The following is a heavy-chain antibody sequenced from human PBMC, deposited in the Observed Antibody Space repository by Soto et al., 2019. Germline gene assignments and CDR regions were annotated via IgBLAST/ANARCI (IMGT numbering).Heavy chain of an antibody. CDR2: INHSGST. CDR3: ARGTDYDFWSGYYFDY. V-gene: IGHV4-34*01. D-gene: IGHD3-3*01. CDR1: GGSFSGYY. J-gene: IGHJ4*01. Sequence: SETLSLTCAVYGGSFSGYYWSWIRQPPGKGLEWIGEINHSGSTNYNPSLKSRVTISVDTSKNQFSLKLSSVTAADTAVYYCARGTDYDFWSGYYFDYWGHGTLVTVSS.